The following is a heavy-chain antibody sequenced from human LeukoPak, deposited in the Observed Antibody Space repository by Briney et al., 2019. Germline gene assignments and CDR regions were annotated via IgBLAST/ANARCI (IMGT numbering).Heavy chain of an antibody. D-gene: IGHD4-17*01. V-gene: IGHV1-46*01. CDR2: INPSGGST. CDR3: ARSPLTVTTFSYYYYMDV. J-gene: IGHJ6*03. CDR1: GYTFTSYY. Sequence: VASVKVSCKASGYTFTSYYMHWVRQAPGQGLEWMGIINPSGGSTSYAQKFQGRVTMTRDMSTSTVYMELSSLRSEDTAVYYCARSPLTVTTFSYYYYMDVWGKGTTVTVSS.